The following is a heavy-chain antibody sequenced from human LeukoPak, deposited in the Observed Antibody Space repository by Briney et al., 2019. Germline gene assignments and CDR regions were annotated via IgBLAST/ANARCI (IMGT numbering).Heavy chain of an antibody. CDR3: ARALDYYDSSGRHAFDI. CDR1: GGTFSSYA. D-gene: IGHD3-22*01. V-gene: IGHV1-69*13. J-gene: IGHJ3*02. CDR2: IIPIFGTA. Sequence: SVKVSCKASGGTFSSYAISWGRQAPGQGLAWMGGIIPIFGTANYAQKFQGRVTITADESTSTAYMELSSLRSEDTAVYYCARALDYYDSSGRHAFDIWGQGTMVTVSS.